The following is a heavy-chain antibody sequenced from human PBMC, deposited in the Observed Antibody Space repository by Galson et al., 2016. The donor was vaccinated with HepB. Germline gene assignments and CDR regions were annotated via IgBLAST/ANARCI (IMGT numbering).Heavy chain of an antibody. CDR3: ARSSSGWYGENNWFDP. Sequence: SVKVSCKVSGHTLSDIAIYWVRQAPGQRLEWMGWIDVGNGATKYSQKFQGRLTITRDTSASTAYMDLNSLTSEETAVYYCARSSSGWYGENNWFDPWGQGTLVTVSS. J-gene: IGHJ5*02. CDR1: GHTLSDIA. CDR2: IDVGNGAT. D-gene: IGHD6-19*01. V-gene: IGHV1-3*01.